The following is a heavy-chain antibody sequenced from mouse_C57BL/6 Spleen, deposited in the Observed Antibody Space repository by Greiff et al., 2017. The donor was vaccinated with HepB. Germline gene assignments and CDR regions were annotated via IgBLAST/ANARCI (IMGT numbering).Heavy chain of an antibody. D-gene: IGHD2-3*01. CDR3: ARLPPSMAMDY. V-gene: IGHV5-17*01. J-gene: IGHJ4*01. Sequence: DVKLVESGGGLVKPGGSLKLSCAASGFTFSDYGMHWVRQAPEKGLEWVAYISSGSSTTYYADTVKGRFTISRDNAKNTLFLQMTSLRSEDTAMYYCARLPPSMAMDYWGQGTSVTVSS. CDR2: ISSGSSTT. CDR1: GFTFSDYG.